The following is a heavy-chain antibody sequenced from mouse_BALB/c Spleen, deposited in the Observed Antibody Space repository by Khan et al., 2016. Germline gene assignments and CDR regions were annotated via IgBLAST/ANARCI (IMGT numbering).Heavy chain of an antibody. Sequence: VQLQQSGAELVRPGVSVKISCKGSDYTFTDYAMHWVKQSHAKSLEWIGVISTYYGDTSYNQKFEGKATMTVDKSSSTAYMELARLTSEDSAIYYCAREGLNYDYAMDYWGQGTSVTVSS. J-gene: IGHJ4*01. V-gene: IGHV1S137*01. CDR1: DYTFTDYA. CDR2: ISTYYGDT. CDR3: AREGLNYDYAMDY. D-gene: IGHD2-1*01.